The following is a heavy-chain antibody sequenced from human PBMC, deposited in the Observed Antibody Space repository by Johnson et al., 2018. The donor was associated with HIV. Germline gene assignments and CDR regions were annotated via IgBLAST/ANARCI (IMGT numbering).Heavy chain of an antibody. J-gene: IGHJ3*02. D-gene: IGHD4-17*01. V-gene: IGHV3-66*01. CDR1: GFSFSSYD. CDR3: ARDEGLDYGASLGAFDI. Sequence: VQLVESGGGLVQPGGSLRLSCGASGFSFSSYDMHWVRQATGKGLEWVSVIYSGGSTYYADSVKGRFTISRDNTKNTLSLQMNSLRAEDTALYYCARDEGLDYGASLGAFDIWGQGTMVTVSS. CDR2: IYSGGST.